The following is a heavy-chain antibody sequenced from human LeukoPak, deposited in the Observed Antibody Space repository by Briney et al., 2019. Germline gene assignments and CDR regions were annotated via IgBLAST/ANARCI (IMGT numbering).Heavy chain of an antibody. CDR1: GYTFTSYY. CDR2: INPSGGST. J-gene: IGHJ3*02. D-gene: IGHD2-15*01. Sequence: ASVKVSCKASGYTFTSYYMHWVRQAPGQGLEWMGIINPSGGSTSYAQKFQGRVTMTRDASTSTVYMELSSLRSEDTAVYYCARVVGVGPDAFDIWGQGTMVTVSS. V-gene: IGHV1-46*01. CDR3: ARVVGVGPDAFDI.